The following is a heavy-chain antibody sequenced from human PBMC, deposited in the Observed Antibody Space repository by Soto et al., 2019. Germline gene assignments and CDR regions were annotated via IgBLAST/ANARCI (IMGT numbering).Heavy chain of an antibody. CDR3: ARAREDSSGWFDY. Sequence: QVQLVQSGAEVKQPGASMKVSCKASGYIFSDNYIHWVRQAPGQGLEWMAWINHKSGGTNYARNFQGRVTLTRDTSISTAYMDLSRLTSDDTAVYYCARAREDSSGWFDYWGQGTLVTVSS. D-gene: IGHD6-19*01. J-gene: IGHJ4*02. CDR1: GYIFSDNY. V-gene: IGHV1-2*02. CDR2: INHKSGGT.